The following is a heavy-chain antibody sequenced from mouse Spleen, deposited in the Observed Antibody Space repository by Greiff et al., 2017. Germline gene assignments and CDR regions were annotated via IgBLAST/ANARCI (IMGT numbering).Heavy chain of an antibody. Sequence: EVQRVESGPELVKPGASVKIPCKASGYTFTDYNMDWVKQSHGKSLEWIGDINPNNGGTIYNQKFKGKATLTVDKSSSTAYMELRSLTSEDTAVYYCARAGSSGSYYAMDYWGQGTSVTVSS. V-gene: IGHV1-18*01. D-gene: IGHD3-1*01. CDR1: GYTFTDYN. J-gene: IGHJ4*01. CDR2: INPNNGGT. CDR3: ARAGSSGSYYAMDY.